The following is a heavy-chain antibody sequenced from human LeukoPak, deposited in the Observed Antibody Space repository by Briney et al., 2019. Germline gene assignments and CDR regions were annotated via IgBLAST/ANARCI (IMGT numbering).Heavy chain of an antibody. CDR3: AKGGFNADNDY. V-gene: IGHV3-23*01. CDR2: ISAGGGGT. Sequence: PGGSLRLSCSASGFTFSNAWMTWVRQAPGKGLEWVSSISAGGGGTHCADSVKGRFTISRDNSKNTLYLQMDGLRAEDTAVYYCAKGGFNADNDYWGQGTLVTVSS. CDR1: GFTFSNAW. J-gene: IGHJ4*02. D-gene: IGHD6-25*01.